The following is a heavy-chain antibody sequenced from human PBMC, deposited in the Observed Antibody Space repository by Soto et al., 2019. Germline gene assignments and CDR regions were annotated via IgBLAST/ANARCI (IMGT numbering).Heavy chain of an antibody. D-gene: IGHD5-18*01. V-gene: IGHV1-3*01. CDR1: GYTFTTYA. CDR3: ARVGRRGYSYGLFDY. J-gene: IGHJ4*02. CDR2: INAGSADI. Sequence: ASVKVSCKASGYTFTTYALHWVRQAPGQRLEWMGWINAGSADIKYSQKFQGRVTITRDTSASTVYMELSSLRSEDTAVYYCARVGRRGYSYGLFDYWGQGTLVTVS.